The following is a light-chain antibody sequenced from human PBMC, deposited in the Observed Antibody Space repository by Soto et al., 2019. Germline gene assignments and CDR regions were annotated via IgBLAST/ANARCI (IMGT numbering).Light chain of an antibody. Sequence: QSVLTQPASVSASPGQSITIFCTGSSSDLGSYNLVSWYQQLPGKAPKLLIYDDTERPSGISYRFSGSKSGNTASLTISGLQTEDEADYYCCSYAGVTTSVVFGGGTKLTVL. CDR3: CSYAGVTTSVV. CDR2: DDT. J-gene: IGLJ2*01. V-gene: IGLV2-23*01. CDR1: SSDLGSYNL.